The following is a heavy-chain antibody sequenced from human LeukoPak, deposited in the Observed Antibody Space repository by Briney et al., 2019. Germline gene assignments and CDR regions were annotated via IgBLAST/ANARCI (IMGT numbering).Heavy chain of an antibody. CDR2: IIPIFGTA. Sequence: GASVKVSCKASGGTFISYAISWVRQAPGQGLEWMGGIIPIFGTANYAQKFQGRVTITTDESTSTAYMELSSLRSEDTAVYYCARAEWRSSSSWYDGYYYYMDVWGKGTTVTVSS. V-gene: IGHV1-69*05. CDR3: ARAEWRSSSSWYDGYYYYMDV. J-gene: IGHJ6*03. D-gene: IGHD6-13*01. CDR1: GGTFISYA.